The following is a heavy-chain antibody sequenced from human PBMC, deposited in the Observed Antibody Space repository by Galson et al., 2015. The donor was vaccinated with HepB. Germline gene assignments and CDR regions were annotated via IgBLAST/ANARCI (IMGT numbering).Heavy chain of an antibody. J-gene: IGHJ4*02. D-gene: IGHD3-22*01. CDR3: AREPPHYSDSSGHSYFDY. CDR2: ISTYNANT. Sequence: SVKVSCKASGYTFIDYGISWVRQAPGQGLEWMGWISTYNANTNYAQNVQGRVTVTTDTSTRTVYMELRNLRSDDTAVYYCAREPPHYSDSSGHSYFDYWGQGTRVIVSS. V-gene: IGHV1-18*01. CDR1: GYTFIDYG.